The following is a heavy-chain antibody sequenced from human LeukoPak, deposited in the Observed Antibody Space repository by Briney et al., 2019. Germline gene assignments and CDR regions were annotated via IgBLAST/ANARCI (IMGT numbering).Heavy chain of an antibody. CDR1: GFTFSSYS. D-gene: IGHD2-15*01. CDR2: ISSSSSYI. J-gene: IGHJ4*02. V-gene: IGHV3-21*01. CDR3: ARGAPYCSGGSCMYYFDY. Sequence: GGSLRLSCAASGFTFSSYSMNWLRQAPGKGLEWVSSISSSSSYIYYADSVKGRFTISRDNAKNSLYLQMNSLRAEDTAVYYCARGAPYCSGGSCMYYFDYWGQGTLVTVSS.